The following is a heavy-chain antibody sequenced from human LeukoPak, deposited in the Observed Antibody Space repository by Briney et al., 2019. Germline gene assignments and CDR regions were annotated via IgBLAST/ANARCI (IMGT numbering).Heavy chain of an antibody. V-gene: IGHV4-39*01. CDR2: IYYSGST. J-gene: IGHJ4*02. CDR3: ARRVSWYFDY. Sequence: SETLSLTCTVSGGSISSSSYYWGWIRQPPGKGLEWIGTIYYSGSTYYNPSLTRRVTISVDTSRNQFSLKLSSVTAGDTAVYYCARRVSWYFDYWGQGTLVTVSS. CDR1: GGSISSSSYY.